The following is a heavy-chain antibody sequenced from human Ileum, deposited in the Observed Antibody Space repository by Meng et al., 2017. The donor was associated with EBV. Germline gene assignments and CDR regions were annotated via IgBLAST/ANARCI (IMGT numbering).Heavy chain of an antibody. CDR1: GLSLSNYG. CDR2: ISPDGI. CDR3: ARDGIGWYPGDY. D-gene: IGHD6-19*01. J-gene: IGHJ4*02. V-gene: IGHV3-30*03. Sequence: QGLLVDSGGGVAQPGTSLGVSCAASGLSLSNYGMHWVRQAPGKGLEWVALISPDGIWYPESVKGRFTVSRDNSKNTFYLQMNSLRFEDTAVYYCARDGIGWYPGDYWGRGTLVTVSS.